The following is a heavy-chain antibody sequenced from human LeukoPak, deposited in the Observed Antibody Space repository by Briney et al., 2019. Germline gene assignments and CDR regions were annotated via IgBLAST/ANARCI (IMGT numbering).Heavy chain of an antibody. D-gene: IGHD3-3*01. CDR2: IKQDGSEK. J-gene: IGHJ3*02. V-gene: IGHV3-7*01. CDR1: GFTFSSYW. CDR3: ARDHLRKYYDFWSGEDAFDI. Sequence: GGSLRLSCAASGFTFSSYWMSWVRQAPGKGLEWVANIKQDGSEKYYVDSVKGRFTISRDNAKNSLYLQMNSLRAEDTAVYYCARDHLRKYYDFWSGEDAFDIWGQGTMVTVSS.